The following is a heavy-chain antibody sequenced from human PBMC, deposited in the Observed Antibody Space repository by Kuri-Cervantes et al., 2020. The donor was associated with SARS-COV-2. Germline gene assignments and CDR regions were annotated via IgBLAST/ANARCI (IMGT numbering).Heavy chain of an antibody. CDR1: GFTFSSYW. CDR2: INSDGSST. V-gene: IGHV3-74*01. CDR3: ARAPDYGYYYYGMDV. D-gene: IGHD4-17*01. J-gene: IGHJ6*02. Sequence: GGSLRLSCAASGFTFSSYWMHWVRQAPGKGLVWVSRINSDGSSTSYADSVKGRFTISRNNAKNTLYLQMNSLRAEATAVYYCARAPDYGYYYYGMDVWGQGTTVTVSS.